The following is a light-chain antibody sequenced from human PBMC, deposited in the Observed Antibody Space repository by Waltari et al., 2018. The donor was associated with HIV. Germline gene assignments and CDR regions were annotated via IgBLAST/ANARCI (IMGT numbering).Light chain of an antibody. CDR3: QQRSNWI. J-gene: IGKJ5*01. CDR2: DAS. Sequence: EIVLTQSPATLSLSPGERATLACRAIQSVSIYLAWYQQKPGQAPRLLIYDASKRATGIPARFSGSASGTDFTLTISSLETEDYAVYYCQQRSNWIFGQGTRLEIK. V-gene: IGKV3-11*01. CDR1: QSVSIY.